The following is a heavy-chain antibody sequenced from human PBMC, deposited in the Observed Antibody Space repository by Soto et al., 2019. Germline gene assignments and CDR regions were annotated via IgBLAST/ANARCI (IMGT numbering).Heavy chain of an antibody. CDR2: IYYTGST. D-gene: IGHD3-16*01. Sequence: QVQLQESGPGLVKPSETPPPPPPPPAAGSVTSASYFWSWLRQPPGKGLEWIGYIYYTGSTNYNPSLKSRVIMSRDTSKNQFYLTLNSVTAADTAVYYCARSHPLIEREGMDVWGQGTTVIVSS. CDR3: ARSHPLIEREGMDV. CDR1: AGSVTSASYF. J-gene: IGHJ6*02. V-gene: IGHV4-61*01.